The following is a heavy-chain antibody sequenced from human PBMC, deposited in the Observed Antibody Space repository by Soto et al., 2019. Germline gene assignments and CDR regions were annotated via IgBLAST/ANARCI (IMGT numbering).Heavy chain of an antibody. V-gene: IGHV3-23*01. CDR1: GFTFSSYA. D-gene: IGHD3-3*01. Sequence: GGSLRLSCAASGFTFSSYAMSWVRQAPGKGLEWVSAISGSGGSTYYADSVKGRFTISRDNSKNTLYLQMNSLRAEDTAVYYCATGPGLRFLEWLFSYFDYWGQGTLVTVSS. CDR3: ATGPGLRFLEWLFSYFDY. CDR2: ISGSGGST. J-gene: IGHJ4*02.